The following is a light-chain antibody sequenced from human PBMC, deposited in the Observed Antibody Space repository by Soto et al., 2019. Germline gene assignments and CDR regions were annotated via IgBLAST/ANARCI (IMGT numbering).Light chain of an antibody. J-gene: IGLJ2*01. CDR2: GVS. CDR3: SSYKTSSTVVV. V-gene: IGLV2-14*01. Sequence: QSALTQPASVSGSPGQSITISCTGTSSDIGGYNYVSWYQQYPGKAPKLMIFGVSDRPSGVSNRFSGSKSRTTASLTISGLQAEDEAYYYCSSYKTSSTVVVFGGGTKLTV. CDR1: SSDIGGYNY.